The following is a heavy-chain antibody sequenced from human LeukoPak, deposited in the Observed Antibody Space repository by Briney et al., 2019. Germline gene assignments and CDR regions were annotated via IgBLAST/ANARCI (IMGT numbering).Heavy chain of an antibody. CDR2: INPNRGDT. CDR3: ARGVGSSWFDP. D-gene: IGHD6-13*01. J-gene: IGHJ5*02. CDR1: GYTFTGQY. Sequence: ASVKVSCKASGYTFTGQYMHWFRQAPGQGLEWMGWINPNRGDTNYAQNFQGRVIMTRDTSINTAYMELNSLTSDDTAVYYCARGVGSSWFDPWGQGTLVTVSS. V-gene: IGHV1-2*02.